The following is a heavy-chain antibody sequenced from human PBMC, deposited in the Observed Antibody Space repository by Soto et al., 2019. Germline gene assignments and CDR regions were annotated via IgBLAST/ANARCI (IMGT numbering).Heavy chain of an antibody. D-gene: IGHD4-17*01. CDR1: GGSISSYY. CDR3: ARAYGDYVNYYYGMDV. CDR2: IYYSGST. J-gene: IGHJ6*02. Sequence: SETLSLTCTVSGGSISSYYWSWIRQPPGKGLEWIGYIYYSGSTNYNPSLKSRVTISVDTSKNQFSLKLSSVTAADTAVYYCARAYGDYVNYYYGMDVWGQGTTVTVSS. V-gene: IGHV4-59*01.